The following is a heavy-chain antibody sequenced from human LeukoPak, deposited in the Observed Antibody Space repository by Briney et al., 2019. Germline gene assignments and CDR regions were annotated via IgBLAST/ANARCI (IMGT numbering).Heavy chain of an antibody. Sequence: PGGSLRLSCAASGFIFRTYGMNWVRQAPGKGLEYVSGIIAGGGNTYYGDSLKGRFTISRDDSKDTLFLQMNSLRVEDTAVYYCAKGMYGVGGALDYWGRGSLVTVPS. D-gene: IGHD2-21*01. CDR2: IIAGGGNT. J-gene: IGHJ4*02. CDR1: GFIFRTYG. V-gene: IGHV3-23*01. CDR3: AKGMYGVGGALDY.